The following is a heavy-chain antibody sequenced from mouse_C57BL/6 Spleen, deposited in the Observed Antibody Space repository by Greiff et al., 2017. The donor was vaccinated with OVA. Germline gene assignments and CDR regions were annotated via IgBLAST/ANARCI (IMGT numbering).Heavy chain of an antibody. D-gene: IGHD4-1*01. Sequence: EVQRVESGPGLVKPSQSLSLTCSVTGSSITSGYYWNWIRQFPGNKLEWMGYISYDGSNNYNPSLKNRIPITRDTSKNQFFLKLNSVTTEDTATYYCARKGTGTGLFAYWGQGTLVTVSA. V-gene: IGHV3-6*01. J-gene: IGHJ3*01. CDR2: ISYDGSN. CDR1: GSSITSGYY. CDR3: ARKGTGTGLFAY.